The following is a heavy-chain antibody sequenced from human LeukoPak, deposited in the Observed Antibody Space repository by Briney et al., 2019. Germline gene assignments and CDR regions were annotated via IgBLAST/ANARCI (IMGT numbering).Heavy chain of an antibody. J-gene: IGHJ4*02. CDR2: ILYSGTT. CDR1: GGSISPYY. D-gene: IGHD1-26*01. Sequence: SETLSLTCTVSGGSISPYYWSCLRQTPGKGLEWIGYILYSGTTTNYNPSLKSRVTISVDTSKNQFSLKLSSVTAADTAVYYCARGGGSYPIDYWGQGTLVTVSS. CDR3: ARGGGSYPIDY. V-gene: IGHV4-59*08.